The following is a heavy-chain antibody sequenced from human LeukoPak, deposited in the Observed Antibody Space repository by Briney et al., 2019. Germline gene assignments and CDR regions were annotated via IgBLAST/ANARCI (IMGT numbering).Heavy chain of an antibody. Sequence: GGSLRLSCAASGFTFSDYAMSWVRQAPGKGLEWVSAISTSGGITYYADSVKGRFTISRDNLKNTLYVQMNSLRAEDTAVYYCTKITGGNYWGQGTQVTVSS. V-gene: IGHV3-23*01. J-gene: IGHJ4*02. CDR2: ISTSGGIT. D-gene: IGHD1-26*01. CDR1: GFTFSDYA. CDR3: TKITGGNY.